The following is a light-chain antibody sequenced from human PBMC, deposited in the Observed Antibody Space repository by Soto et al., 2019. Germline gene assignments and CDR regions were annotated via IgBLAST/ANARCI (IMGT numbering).Light chain of an antibody. CDR1: QGISSY. Sequence: DIQLTQSPSFLSASVGDRVTITCRASQGISSYLAWYRQKPGKAPKLLIYAASTLQSGVPSSFSGSGSGTEFTLTISSLQPEDFATYYCQQLNSYPRTFGQGTKVEIK. CDR2: AAS. V-gene: IGKV1-9*01. J-gene: IGKJ1*01. CDR3: QQLNSYPRT.